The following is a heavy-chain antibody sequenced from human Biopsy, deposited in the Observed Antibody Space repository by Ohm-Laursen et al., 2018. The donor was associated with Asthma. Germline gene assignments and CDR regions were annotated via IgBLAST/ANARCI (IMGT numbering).Heavy chain of an antibody. D-gene: IGHD3-22*01. V-gene: IGHV3-53*01. Sequence: SLRLSCTASGFVFRSHAMHWVRQAPGKGLEWVSVIYSGGTSHTADSVRGRSTISRDYSKNTLYLQMHSLRAEDTAVYYCARGDSSNWSHYYFDYWGQGTLVTVSS. CDR3: ARGDSSNWSHYYFDY. CDR1: GFVFRSHA. CDR2: IYSGGTS. J-gene: IGHJ4*02.